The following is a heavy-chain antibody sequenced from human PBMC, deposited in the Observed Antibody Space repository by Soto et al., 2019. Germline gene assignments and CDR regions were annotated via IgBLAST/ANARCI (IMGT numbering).Heavy chain of an antibody. CDR3: ARGNHRWLQLWYFDL. CDR1: GGTFSRYT. V-gene: IGHV1-69*01. CDR2: IIPIFGTA. J-gene: IGHJ2*01. D-gene: IGHD5-12*01. Sequence: HVQLLQSGAEVKKPGSSVTVSCTASGGTFSRYTISWVRKATGQGLEWMGGIIPIFGTANYAQKFQGRVTITADESTSTAYIELSSLRSEDTAVYYCARGNHRWLQLWYFDLWGRGTLVTVSS.